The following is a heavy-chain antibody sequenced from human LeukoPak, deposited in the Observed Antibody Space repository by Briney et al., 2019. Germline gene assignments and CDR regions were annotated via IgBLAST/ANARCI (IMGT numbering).Heavy chain of an antibody. V-gene: IGHV3-30*18. Sequence: PGGSLRLSCAASGFTFSSYGMHWVRQAPGKGLEWVAVISYDGSNKYYADSVKGRFTISRDNSKNTLYLQMNSLRAEDTAVYYCAKDQGIVSYYGMDVWGQGTTVTVSS. CDR2: ISYDGSNK. CDR3: AKDQGIVSYYGMDV. J-gene: IGHJ6*02. D-gene: IGHD1-26*01. CDR1: GFTFSSYG.